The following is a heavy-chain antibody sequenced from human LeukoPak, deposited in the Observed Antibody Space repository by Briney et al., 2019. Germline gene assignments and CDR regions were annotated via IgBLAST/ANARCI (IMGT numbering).Heavy chain of an antibody. Sequence: GASVKVCCKASGGTFSSYAISWVRQAPGQGLEWMGGIIPIFGTANYAQKFQGRVTITADESTSTAYMELSSLRSEDTAVYYCARVQGYSYGFYYYYYGMDVWGQGTTVTVSS. J-gene: IGHJ6*02. D-gene: IGHD5-18*01. CDR3: ARVQGYSYGFYYYYYGMDV. CDR1: GGTFSSYA. V-gene: IGHV1-69*13. CDR2: IIPIFGTA.